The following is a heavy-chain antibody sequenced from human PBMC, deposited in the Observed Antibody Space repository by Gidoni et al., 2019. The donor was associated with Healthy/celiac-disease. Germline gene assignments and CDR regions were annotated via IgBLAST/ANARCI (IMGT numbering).Heavy chain of an antibody. V-gene: IGHV3-23*01. CDR1: GFTFSSYA. D-gene: IGHD3-16*02. Sequence: VQLLESGGGLVQPGGSLRLSCAASGFTFSSYAMGWVRQAPGKGLEWVPAIGVSGGSTYYADSVKGRFTISIDNSKNTLYLQMNSLRAEDTAVYYCAKDLAYYDYVWGSYLYWGQGTLVTVSS. CDR2: IGVSGGST. J-gene: IGHJ4*02. CDR3: AKDLAYYDYVWGSYLY.